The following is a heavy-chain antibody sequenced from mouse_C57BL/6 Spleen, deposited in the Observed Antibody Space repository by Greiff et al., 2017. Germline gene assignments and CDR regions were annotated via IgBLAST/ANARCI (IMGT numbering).Heavy chain of an antibody. J-gene: IGHJ3*01. CDR3: ALITTVEGAY. CDR2: IYPGDGDT. V-gene: IGHV1-82*01. CDR1: GYAFSSSW. D-gene: IGHD1-1*01. Sequence: VQVVESGPELVKPGASVKISCKASGYAFSSSWMNWVKQRPGKGLEWIGRIYPGDGDTNYNGKFKGKATLTADKSSSTAYMQLSSLTSEDSAVYFCALITTVEGAYWGQGTLVTVSA.